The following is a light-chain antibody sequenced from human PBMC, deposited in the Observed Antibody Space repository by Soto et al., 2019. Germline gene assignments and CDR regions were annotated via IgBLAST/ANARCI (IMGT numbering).Light chain of an antibody. CDR1: QSVSNY. CDR2: GAS. Sequence: EIVLTQSPGTLSLSPGERATLSCRASQSVSNYLAWYQQKPGQAPRLLIYGASRRATVIPDRFSGSGSGTDFTLTISRLEPEDFAGYYWQQYGGSPQTFGQGTNVEIK. V-gene: IGKV3-20*01. CDR3: QQYGGSPQT. J-gene: IGKJ1*01.